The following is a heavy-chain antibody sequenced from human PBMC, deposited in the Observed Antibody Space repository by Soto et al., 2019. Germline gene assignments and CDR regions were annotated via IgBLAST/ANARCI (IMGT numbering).Heavy chain of an antibody. CDR1: GYTLSTHA. J-gene: IGHJ4*02. V-gene: IGHV1-3*01. CDR2: INAGNDNT. D-gene: IGHD3-3*01. CDR3: ARDQYYNIWSGYYMGTPFDY. Sequence: KVSCKASGYTLSTHAMHWVRQAPGQSLEWMGWINAGNDNTRYSQRLQDRVTIIRDTSASTVYMELSSLRSEDTAVYYCARDQYYNIWSGYYMGTPFDYWGQGTQVTVSS.